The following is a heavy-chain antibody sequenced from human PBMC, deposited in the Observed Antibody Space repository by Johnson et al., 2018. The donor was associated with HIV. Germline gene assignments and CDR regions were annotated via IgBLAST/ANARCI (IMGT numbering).Heavy chain of an antibody. J-gene: IGHJ3*01. CDR2: ISGGST. CDR1: GFTVSSNE. V-gene: IGHV3-38-3*01. CDR3: AREAPQPSDAYDV. Sequence: VQLVESRGVLVQPGGSLRLSCAASGFTVSSNEMSWVRQAPGKGLEWVSSISGGSTYYADSRKGRFTISRDNSKNTLHLQMNSLRAEDTAVYYCAREAPQPSDAYDVWGRGTMVTVSS. D-gene: IGHD5-18*01.